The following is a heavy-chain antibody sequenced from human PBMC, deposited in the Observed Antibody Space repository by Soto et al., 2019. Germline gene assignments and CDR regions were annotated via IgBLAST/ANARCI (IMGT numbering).Heavy chain of an antibody. CDR1: GGSISSGGYY. CDR3: ARDPGRYYYMDV. J-gene: IGHJ6*03. Sequence: QVQLQESGPGLVKPSQTLSLTCTVSGGSISSGGYYWSWIRQHPGKGLEWIGYIYYSGSTYYNPSLKSRVTISVDTFKNQFSLKLSSVTAAGTAVYHCARDPGRYYYMDVWGKGTTVTFSS. CDR2: IYYSGST. V-gene: IGHV4-31*03.